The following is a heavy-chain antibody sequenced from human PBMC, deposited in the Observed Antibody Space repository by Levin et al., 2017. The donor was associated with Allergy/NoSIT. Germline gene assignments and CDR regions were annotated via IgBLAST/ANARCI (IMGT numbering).Heavy chain of an antibody. CDR2: ISGSDGSS. CDR3: ANARGGGREWYFDL. CDR1: GLTFSSST. D-gene: IGHD1-26*01. V-gene: IGHV3-23*01. J-gene: IGHJ2*01. Sequence: GGSLRLSCAASGLTFSSSTMNWVRQAPGKGLQWVSGISGSDGSSYYADSVKGRFTISRDNSKNTLYLQMSSLRAEDTAVYYCANARGGGREWYFDLWGRGTLVTVSS.